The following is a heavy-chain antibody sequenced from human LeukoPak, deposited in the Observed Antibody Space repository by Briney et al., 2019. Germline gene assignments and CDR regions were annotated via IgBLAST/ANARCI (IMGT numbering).Heavy chain of an antibody. V-gene: IGHV3-48*04. CDR1: GFTFSDYS. Sequence: TGGSLRLSCAASGFTFSDYSMNWVRQAPGKGLEWVSYITGSSSTKYYADSVKGRFTVSRDNAKNSLHLEMNSLRAEDTAVYYCARDFIETYGSGSYYKARSGGVGYWGQGTLVTVSS. D-gene: IGHD3-10*01. J-gene: IGHJ4*02. CDR3: ARDFIETYGSGSYYKARSGGVGY. CDR2: ITGSSSTK.